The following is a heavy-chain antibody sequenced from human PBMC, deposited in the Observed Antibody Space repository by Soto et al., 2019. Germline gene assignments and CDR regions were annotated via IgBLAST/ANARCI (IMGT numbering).Heavy chain of an antibody. V-gene: IGHV3-15*07. Sequence: EVQLVESGGGLVKPGGSLRLSCAASGFTFSNAWMNWVRQAPGKGLEWVGRIKSKTDGGTTDYAAPVKGRFTISRDDSKNTLYLQINSLKTEDTAVYYCTTDDIAARPPSDYWGQGTLVTVSS. CDR3: TTDDIAARPPSDY. J-gene: IGHJ4*02. CDR2: IKSKTDGGTT. CDR1: GFTFSNAW. D-gene: IGHD6-6*01.